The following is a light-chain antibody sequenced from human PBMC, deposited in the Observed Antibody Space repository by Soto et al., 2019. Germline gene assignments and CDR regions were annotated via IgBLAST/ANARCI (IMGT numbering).Light chain of an antibody. CDR2: GAS. J-gene: IGKJ5*01. CDR1: QNILSN. Sequence: EIVMTQSPATLSVSPGERVTLSCRASQNILSNLAWYQQKPGQAPRLLIYGASTRATGIPARFSGSGSGTEFTLTISGLQSEDFAVYYCQQYNNWPITFGQGTQLEIK. V-gene: IGKV3-15*01. CDR3: QQYNNWPIT.